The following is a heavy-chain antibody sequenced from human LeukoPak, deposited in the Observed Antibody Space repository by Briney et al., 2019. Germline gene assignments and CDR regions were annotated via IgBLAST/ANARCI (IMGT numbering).Heavy chain of an antibody. CDR3: ARKGHGSRFDY. D-gene: IGHD6-13*01. CDR2: IYTSGST. Sequence: SSETLSLTCTVSGGSISSYYWSWIREPPRKGLEWIGYIYTSGSTNYNPSLKSRVTISVDTSKNQFSLKLSSVTAADTAVYYCARKGHGSRFDYWGQGTLVTVSS. CDR1: GGSISSYY. V-gene: IGHV4-4*09. J-gene: IGHJ4*02.